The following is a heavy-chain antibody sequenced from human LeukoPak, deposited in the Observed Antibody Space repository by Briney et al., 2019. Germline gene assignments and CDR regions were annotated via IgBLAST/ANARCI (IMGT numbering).Heavy chain of an antibody. D-gene: IGHD3-22*01. CDR2: INSDGSST. V-gene: IGHV3-74*01. CDR1: GFTFSSYW. CDR3: ARAALPPDYYDSSGYSDI. Sequence: PGGSLRLSCAASGFTFSSYWMYWVRQAPGKGLVWVSRINSDGSSTSYADSVKGRFTISRDNAKNTLYLQMNSLRAEDTAVYYCARAALPPDYYDSSGYSDIWGQGTMVTVSS. J-gene: IGHJ3*02.